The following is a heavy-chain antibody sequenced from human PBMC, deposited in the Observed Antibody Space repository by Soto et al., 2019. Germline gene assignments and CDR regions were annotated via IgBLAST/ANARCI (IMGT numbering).Heavy chain of an antibody. CDR3: ARIFGAYDYFDY. Sequence: GGSLRLSCAASGFSFSNFAMSWVRQAPGKGLEWVSSSGGGREKSYYSDSVKGRFTISRDNSKNTLYLQMNSLRAEDTALFYCARIFGAYDYFDYWGQGTPVTVSS. CDR1: GFSFSNFA. V-gene: IGHV3-23*01. CDR2: SGGGREKS. D-gene: IGHD5-12*01. J-gene: IGHJ4*02.